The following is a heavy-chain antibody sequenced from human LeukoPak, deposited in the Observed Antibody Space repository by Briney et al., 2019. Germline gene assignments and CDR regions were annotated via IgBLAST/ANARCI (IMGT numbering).Heavy chain of an antibody. CDR2: TNSDGSGI. J-gene: IGHJ3*01. V-gene: IGHV3-74*01. D-gene: IGHD4/OR15-4a*01. CDR3: ARANLGAFDV. Sequence: GGSLRLSCAASGFTFSSYWMHWVRQAPGKGLVWVSRTNSDGSGITYADSVKGRFTISRDNAKNTLYLQMNSLRAEDTAVYYCARANLGAFDVWGQGTMVTVSS. CDR1: GFTFSSYW.